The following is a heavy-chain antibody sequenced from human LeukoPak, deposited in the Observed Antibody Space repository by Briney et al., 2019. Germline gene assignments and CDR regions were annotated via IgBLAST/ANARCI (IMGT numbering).Heavy chain of an antibody. CDR2: VNPNGGST. J-gene: IGHJ6*03. Sequence: ASVKVSCKASGYTFTSYYMHWVRQAPGQGLEWMGIVNPNGGSTKYAQKFQGRVTMTRDTSTSTVYMELRSLRSEDTAVYYCARVVEGYVRFRVYYYYYMDVWGKGTTVTVSS. CDR1: GYTFTSYY. CDR3: ARVVEGYVRFRVYYYYYMDV. V-gene: IGHV1-46*01. D-gene: IGHD2-15*01.